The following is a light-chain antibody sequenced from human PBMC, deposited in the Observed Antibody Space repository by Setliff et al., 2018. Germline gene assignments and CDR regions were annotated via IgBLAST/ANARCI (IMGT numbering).Light chain of an antibody. CDR3: SSYGGSNNFYV. J-gene: IGLJ1*01. V-gene: IGLV2-8*01. CDR1: SSDVGRYNY. CDR2: EVI. Sequence: SVLTQPPSASGSPGQSVTISCTGTSSDVGRYNYVSWYQQHPGKAPKLVIYEVIKRPSGVPDRFSGSKSGNTASLTVSGLQAEDEADYYCSSYGGSNNFYVFGTGTKVTVL.